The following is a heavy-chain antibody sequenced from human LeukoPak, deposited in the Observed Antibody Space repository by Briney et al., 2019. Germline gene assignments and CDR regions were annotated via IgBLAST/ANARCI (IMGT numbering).Heavy chain of an antibody. Sequence: SVKVSCKASGYTFTDYYIHWVRQAPGQGLEWMGRIIPIFGTANYAQKFQGRVTITTDESTSTAYMELSSLRSEDTAVYYCARDDNPSMVVTAVDYWGQGTLVTVSS. CDR2: IIPIFGTA. V-gene: IGHV1-69*05. J-gene: IGHJ4*02. CDR3: ARDDNPSMVVTAVDY. CDR1: GYTFTDYY. D-gene: IGHD4-23*01.